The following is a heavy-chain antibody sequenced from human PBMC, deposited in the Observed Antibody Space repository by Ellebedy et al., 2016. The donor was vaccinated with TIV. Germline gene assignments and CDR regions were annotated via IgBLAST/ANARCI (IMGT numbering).Heavy chain of an antibody. D-gene: IGHD5-12*01. J-gene: IGHJ5*01. CDR1: DDSPNNHY. V-gene: IGHV4-59*11. Sequence: SETLSLTXTVSDDSPNNHYRSWVRQPPGNGLEWVGLVSSREGTNYNPSLKSRVSISVDTSKKQLSLTLSSVTAADTAVYYCAEGTGWLSDSWGQGIPVTVSS. CDR2: VSSREGT. CDR3: AEGTGWLSDS.